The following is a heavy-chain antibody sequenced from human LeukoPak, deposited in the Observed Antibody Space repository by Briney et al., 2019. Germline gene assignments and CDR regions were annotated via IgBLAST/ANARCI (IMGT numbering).Heavy chain of an antibody. CDR1: GYTFTSYG. CDR3: ARDRNMVRGVIMAY. Sequence: ASVKVSCKASGYTFTSYGISWVRQAPGQGLERMGWISAYNGNTNYAQKLQGRVTMTTDTSTSTAYMELRSLRSDDTAVYYCARDRNMVRGVIMAYWGQGTLVTVSS. CDR2: ISAYNGNT. J-gene: IGHJ4*02. D-gene: IGHD3-10*01. V-gene: IGHV1-18*01.